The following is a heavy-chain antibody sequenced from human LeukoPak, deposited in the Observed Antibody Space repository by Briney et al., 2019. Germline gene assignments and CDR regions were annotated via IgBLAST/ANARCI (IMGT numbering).Heavy chain of an antibody. D-gene: IGHD6-19*01. CDR1: GFTFSSYA. J-gene: IGHJ4*02. Sequence: GGSLRLSCAASGFTFSSYAMSWVRQAPGKGLEWVSAISGSGGSTYYAASVKGRFTISRDNSKNTLYLQMNSLRAEDTAVYYCAKDLYREWLGLYFDYWGQGTLVTVSS. CDR2: ISGSGGST. V-gene: IGHV3-23*01. CDR3: AKDLYREWLGLYFDY.